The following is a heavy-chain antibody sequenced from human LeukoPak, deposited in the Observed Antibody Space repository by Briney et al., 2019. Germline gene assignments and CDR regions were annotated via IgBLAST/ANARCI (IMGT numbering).Heavy chain of an antibody. V-gene: IGHV3-23*01. CDR1: GFTFTSDA. Sequence: GGSLRLSCVASGFTFTSDAMNWVRQAPGKGLEWVSSTVSRGTTQYADSVKGRFTISKDNSKNTVYLQMSSLRVDDTAVYYCAKAASSSWPSYYYGMDVWGQGTTVTVSS. D-gene: IGHD6-13*01. CDR2: TVSRGTT. CDR3: AKAASSSWPSYYYGMDV. J-gene: IGHJ6*02.